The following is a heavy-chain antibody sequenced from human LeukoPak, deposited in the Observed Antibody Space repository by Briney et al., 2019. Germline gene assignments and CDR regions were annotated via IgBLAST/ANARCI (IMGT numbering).Heavy chain of an antibody. CDR2: IYNSGST. CDR3: ARGLNNRKSGRRFDVFEI. Sequence: SETLSLTCTVSGGSISSSSYYWGWIRQPPGKGLEWIGSIYNSGSTYYNPSLKSRVTISVDTSKNQFSLKLSSVTAADTAVYYCARGLNNRKSGRRFDVFEIWGQGTMVTVSS. CDR1: GGSISSSSYY. V-gene: IGHV4-39*07. D-gene: IGHD3-3*01. J-gene: IGHJ3*02.